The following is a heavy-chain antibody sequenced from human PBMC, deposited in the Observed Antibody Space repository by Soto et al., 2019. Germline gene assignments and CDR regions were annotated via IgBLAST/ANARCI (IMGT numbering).Heavy chain of an antibody. V-gene: IGHV3-30*18. CDR2: ISHYETKK. CDR1: GFSFRDYG. J-gene: IGHJ4*02. D-gene: IGHD1-26*01. CDR3: AKEWVGGSNRYSLDK. Sequence: ALRPSSTASGFSFRDYGRYWVRQAPGKGLEWVAVISHYETKKYFEDSVKGRFTISRDNSKNTVYLQLNSLRAEDTAVYYCAKEWVGGSNRYSLDKWGQGTLVTVSS.